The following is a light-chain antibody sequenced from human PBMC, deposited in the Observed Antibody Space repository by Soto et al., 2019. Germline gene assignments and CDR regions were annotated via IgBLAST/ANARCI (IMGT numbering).Light chain of an antibody. V-gene: IGKV1-39*01. CDR2: AAS. CDR1: QTINTY. CDR3: QQSFSTPRT. J-gene: IGKJ1*01. Sequence: DFQMTQSPSSLSASVGDRVTISCRASQTINTYVNWYLQQPGKAPKLLIYAASSLHSGVPSRFSGSGSGTYFTLTISNLQPEDFATYYCQQSFSTPRTFGQGTKVEIK.